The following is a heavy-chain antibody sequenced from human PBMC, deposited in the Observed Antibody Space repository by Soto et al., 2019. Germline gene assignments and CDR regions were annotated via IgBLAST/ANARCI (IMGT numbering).Heavy chain of an antibody. CDR2: IKQDGSEK. Sequence: EVQLVESGGGLVQPGGSLRLSCAASGFTFRSNWMSWVRQAPGKGLEWVANIKQDGSEKYYVDSVKGRFTISRDNAKNSLYLQRHSLRAEDSAVYYCATSGGGWLQPPVWGQGTLVTVSS. V-gene: IGHV3-7*03. CDR3: ATSGGGWLQPPV. J-gene: IGHJ4*02. CDR1: GFTFRSNW. D-gene: IGHD5-12*01.